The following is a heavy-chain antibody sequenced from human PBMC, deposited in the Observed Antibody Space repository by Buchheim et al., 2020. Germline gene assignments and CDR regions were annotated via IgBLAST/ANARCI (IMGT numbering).Heavy chain of an antibody. CDR3: AKDLLYSYGREAFDP. V-gene: IGHV3-33*06. D-gene: IGHD5-18*01. CDR2: IWYDGSNK. CDR1: GFTFSSYG. J-gene: IGHJ5*02. Sequence: QVQLVESGGGVVQPGRSLRLSCAASGFTFSSYGMHWVRQAPGKGLEWVAVIWYDGSNKYYADSVKGRFTISRDNSKNTLYLQMNSLRAEDTAVYYCAKDLLYSYGREAFDPWGQGTL.